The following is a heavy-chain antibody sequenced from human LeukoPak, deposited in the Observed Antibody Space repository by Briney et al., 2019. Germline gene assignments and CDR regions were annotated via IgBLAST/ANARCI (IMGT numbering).Heavy chain of an antibody. D-gene: IGHD7-27*01. CDR3: ARGETGVFGYYYYGMDV. CDR2: ISYDGSNK. V-gene: IGHV3-30*04. Sequence: GGSLRLSCEASGFTFSSYAMHWVRQAPGKGLEWVAVISYDGSNKYYADSVKGRFTISRDNSKNTLYLQMNSLRAEDTAVYYCARGETGVFGYYYYGMDVWGQGTTVTVSS. CDR1: GFTFSSYA. J-gene: IGHJ6*02.